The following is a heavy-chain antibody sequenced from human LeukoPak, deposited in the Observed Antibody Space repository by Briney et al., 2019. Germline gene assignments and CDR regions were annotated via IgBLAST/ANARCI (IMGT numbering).Heavy chain of an antibody. CDR1: GFTFSIFP. CDR2: ISSGSEK. Sequence: GGSLRLSCEASGFTFSIFPMHWVRQAPGKGLEWVTLISSGSEKYYADSVKGRFTISRDNSKNMLYLQMNSLRADDTAVYYCARDLELSAVYYFDSWGQGTLVIVSS. CDR3: ARDLELSAVYYFDS. J-gene: IGHJ4*02. V-gene: IGHV3-30*04. D-gene: IGHD3-3*01.